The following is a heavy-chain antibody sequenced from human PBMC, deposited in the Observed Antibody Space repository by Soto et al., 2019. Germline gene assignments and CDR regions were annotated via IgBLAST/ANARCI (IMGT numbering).Heavy chain of an antibody. Sequence: PWGCLGICCAACGVTVWDSAMAWVRQAPGKGLEWVSAISGSGSSIYYADSVKGRFTISRDNSKNTLYLQMNSLRAEDTAVYYCVKDLVSLSGNSWGQGTPVTVSS. J-gene: IGHJ4*02. CDR2: ISGSGSSI. D-gene: IGHD1-26*01. CDR3: VKDLVSLSGNS. V-gene: IGHV3-23*01. CDR1: GVTVWDSA.